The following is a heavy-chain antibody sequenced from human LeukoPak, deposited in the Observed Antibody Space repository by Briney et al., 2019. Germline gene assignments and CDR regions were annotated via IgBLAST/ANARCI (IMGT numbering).Heavy chain of an antibody. Sequence: PGGSLRLSCAASGFTFDDYAMHWVRQAPGKGLEWVSGISWNSDNIGYADSVRGRFTISRDNAKNSLYLQMNSLRAEDTAFYYCARNFGGGDRSGPFYWGQGTLVTVSS. CDR3: ARNFGGGDRSGPFY. J-gene: IGHJ4*02. V-gene: IGHV3-9*01. D-gene: IGHD3-22*01. CDR1: GFTFDDYA. CDR2: ISWNSDNI.